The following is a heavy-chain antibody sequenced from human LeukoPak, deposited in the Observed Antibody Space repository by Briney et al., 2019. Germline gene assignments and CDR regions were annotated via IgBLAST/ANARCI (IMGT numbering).Heavy chain of an antibody. Sequence: ASVKVSCKASGYTFTSYAMHWVRQAPGQRLEWMGWINAGNGNTKYSQKFQGRVTITRDTSASTAYMELSSLRSEDTAVYYCARANLLLWFGEFPFDYWGQGTLVTVSS. V-gene: IGHV1-3*01. CDR3: ARANLLLWFGEFPFDY. CDR1: GYTFTSYA. CDR2: INAGNGNT. J-gene: IGHJ4*02. D-gene: IGHD3-10*01.